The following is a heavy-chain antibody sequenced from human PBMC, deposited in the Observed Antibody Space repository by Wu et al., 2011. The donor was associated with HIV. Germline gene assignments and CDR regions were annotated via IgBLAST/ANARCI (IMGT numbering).Heavy chain of an antibody. CDR2: IIPIFGTA. Sequence: QVQLVQSGAEVKKPGESLKISCKGSGATFSSYAISWVRQAPGQGLEWMGRIIPIFGTANYAQKFQGRVTMTRDTSTSTVYMELSSLRSEDTAVYYXAXVPFPAHYGMDVWGPRDHGH. CDR1: GATFSSYA. V-gene: IGHV1-69*06. CDR3: AXVPFPAHYGMDV. J-gene: IGHJ6*01. D-gene: IGHD2/OR15-2a*01.